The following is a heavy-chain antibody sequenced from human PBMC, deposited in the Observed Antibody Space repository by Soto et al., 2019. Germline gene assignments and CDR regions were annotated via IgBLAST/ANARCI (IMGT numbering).Heavy chain of an antibody. CDR1: GGSISSYY. Sequence: ASETLSLTCSVSGGSISSYYWSWIRQPPGKGLEWIGYIYYSGSTNYNPSLKSRVTISVDTSKNQFSLQPNSVTPEDTAVYYCARDGAGYSSSWVWFDPWGQGTLVTSPQ. V-gene: IGHV4-59*12. D-gene: IGHD6-13*01. CDR3: ARDGAGYSSSWVWFDP. J-gene: IGHJ5*02. CDR2: IYYSGST.